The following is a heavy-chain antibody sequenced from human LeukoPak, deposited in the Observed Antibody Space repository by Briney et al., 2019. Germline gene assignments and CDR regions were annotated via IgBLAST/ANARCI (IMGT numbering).Heavy chain of an antibody. D-gene: IGHD1-7*01. J-gene: IGHJ4*02. Sequence: ASVKVSSKASGYTFNRYYMHWVRQAPGHGLEWMGWLNPNSGVTKYAQKFQGRVTMTRDTSISTAYMELSSLRSDDTAVYYCAREDNWNYDYWGQRTLLTVSS. CDR2: LNPNSGVT. CDR3: AREDNWNYDY. V-gene: IGHV1-2*02. CDR1: GYTFNRYY.